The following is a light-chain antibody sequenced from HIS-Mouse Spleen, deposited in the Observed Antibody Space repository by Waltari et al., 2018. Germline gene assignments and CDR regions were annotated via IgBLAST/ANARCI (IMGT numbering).Light chain of an antibody. CDR1: QSVLYSSNNKNY. CDR2: CAS. J-gene: IGKJ4*01. Sequence: DIVMTQSPDSLDVSLGERATINCKSSQSVLYSSNNKNYLAWYQQKPGTPPKLLIYCASTRESGVPDQCSGSGSGTDLTLTISSLQAEDVAVYYCQQYYSTPLTFGGGTKVEIK. V-gene: IGKV4-1*01. CDR3: QQYYSTPLT.